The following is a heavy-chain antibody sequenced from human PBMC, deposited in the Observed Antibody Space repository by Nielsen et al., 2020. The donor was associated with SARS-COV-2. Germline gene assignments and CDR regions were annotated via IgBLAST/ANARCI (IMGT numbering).Heavy chain of an antibody. CDR2: ISSSSSYI. CDR1: GLTFSSYS. Sequence: GESLKISCAASGLTFSSYSMNWVRQAPGKGLEWVSSISSSSSYIYYADSVKGRFTISRDNAKNSLYLQMNSLRAEDTAVYYCAGIAAAGTYFHWGQGTLVTVSS. D-gene: IGHD6-13*01. J-gene: IGHJ4*02. V-gene: IGHV3-21*01. CDR3: AGIAAAGTYFH.